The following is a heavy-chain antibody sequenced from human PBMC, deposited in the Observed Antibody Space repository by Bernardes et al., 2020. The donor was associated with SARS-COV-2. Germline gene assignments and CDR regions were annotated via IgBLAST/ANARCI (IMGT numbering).Heavy chain of an antibody. CDR2: ISLYKRST. D-gene: IGHD3-3*01. CDR3: ARVKRDILRFLEWLPQKRGDYYYGMDV. J-gene: IGHJ6*02. Sequence: ASMKVSCKTSGYTFTDHGIGWVRQAPGQGLEWMGWISLYKRSTNYAQTFQGRVTMTADTSTNTAYMELRSLRSDDTAVYYCARVKRDILRFLEWLPQKRGDYYYGMDVWAKGPRSPSP. V-gene: IGHV1-18*04. CDR1: GYTFTDHG.